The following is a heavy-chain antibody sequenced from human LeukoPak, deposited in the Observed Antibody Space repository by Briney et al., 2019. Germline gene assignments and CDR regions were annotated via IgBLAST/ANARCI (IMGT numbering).Heavy chain of an antibody. V-gene: IGHV3-30*18. CDR1: GFPLSSYW. CDR3: AKDHYGGNSYFDY. Sequence: PGGAPRLSLSASGFPLSSYWMHWGRPAPGQGVGGGAVISYDGSNKYYADSVKGRFTISRDNSKNTLYLQMNSLRAEDTAVYYCAKDHYGGNSYFDYWGQGTLVTVSS. D-gene: IGHD4-23*01. CDR2: ISYDGSNK. J-gene: IGHJ4*02.